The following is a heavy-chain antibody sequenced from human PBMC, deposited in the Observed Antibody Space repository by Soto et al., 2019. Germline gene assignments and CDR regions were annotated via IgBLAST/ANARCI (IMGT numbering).Heavy chain of an antibody. CDR1: GGSISSSSYY. CDR2: IYYSGST. V-gene: IGHV4-39*01. Sequence: QLQLQESGPGLVKPSETLSLTCTVSGGSISSSSYYWGWIRQPPGKGLEWIGSIYYSGSTYYNPSLKSRVTISVDTSKNQFSLKLSFVTAADTAVYYCARRPRAHFDYWGQGTLVTVSS. J-gene: IGHJ4*02. CDR3: ARRPRAHFDY.